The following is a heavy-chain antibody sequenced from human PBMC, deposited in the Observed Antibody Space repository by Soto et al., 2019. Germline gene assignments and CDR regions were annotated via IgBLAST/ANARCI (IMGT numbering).Heavy chain of an antibody. D-gene: IGHD3-10*01. CDR2: IYYSGST. CDR3: ARGVTMVRGGCTDY. V-gene: IGHV4-39*01. Sequence: SETLSLTCTVSGGSISSSSYYWGWIRQPPGKGLEWIGSIYYSGSTYYNPSLKSRVTISVDTSKSQFSLKLSSVTAADTAVYYCARGVTMVRGGCTDYWGQGTLVTVSS. J-gene: IGHJ4*02. CDR1: GGSISSSSYY.